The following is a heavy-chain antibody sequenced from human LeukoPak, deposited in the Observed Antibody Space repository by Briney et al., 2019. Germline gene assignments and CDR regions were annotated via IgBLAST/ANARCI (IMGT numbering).Heavy chain of an antibody. D-gene: IGHD3-10*01. CDR1: VGSISSGNW. V-gene: IGHV4-30-4*01. CDR2: IYYSGST. CDR3: ARDAPYYGSGSYYNVNAFDI. J-gene: IGHJ3*02. Sequence: PSGTLSLTCAVSVGSISSGNWWSWIRQPPGKGLEWIGYIYYSGSTYYNPSLKSRVTISVDTSKNQFSLKLSSVTAADTAVYYCARDAPYYGSGSYYNVNAFDIWGQGTMVTVSS.